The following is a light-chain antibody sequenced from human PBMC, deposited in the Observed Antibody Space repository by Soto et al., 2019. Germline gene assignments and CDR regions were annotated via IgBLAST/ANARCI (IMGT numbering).Light chain of an antibody. CDR1: QSVSSY. J-gene: IGKJ5*01. V-gene: IGKV3-11*01. Sequence: EIVLTQSPATLSSSPGERATLSCRASQSVSSYLAWYQHKPGQAPRLLIYDASNRATGIPARFSGSGSGTDFTPTISSLEPEDFAVYYCQQRSNWPPRITFGQGTRLEIK. CDR2: DAS. CDR3: QQRSNWPPRIT.